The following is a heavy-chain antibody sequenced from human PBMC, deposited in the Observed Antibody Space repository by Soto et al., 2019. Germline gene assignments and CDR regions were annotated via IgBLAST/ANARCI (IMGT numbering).Heavy chain of an antibody. J-gene: IGHJ5*02. CDR1: GGPISSYY. Sequence: QVHLQESGPGLGKPSETLPLTCTVSGGPISSYYWGWIRQPAGKGLEWIGRIKNSGRTNYNPSLRSRVTMSVDTSKNQFSLKLTSVTAADTAMYYCVRDVVFASGHSNWFDPWGQGTLVTVSS. CDR3: VRDVVFASGHSNWFDP. D-gene: IGHD3-10*01. V-gene: IGHV4-4*07. CDR2: IKNSGRT.